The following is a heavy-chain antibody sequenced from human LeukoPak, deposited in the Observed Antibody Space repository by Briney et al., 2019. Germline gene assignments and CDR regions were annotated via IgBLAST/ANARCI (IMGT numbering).Heavy chain of an antibody. CDR2: ISGSGGST. CDR1: GFTFSSYA. J-gene: IGHJ4*02. Sequence: GGSLRLSCAASGFTFSSYAMSWVRQAPGEGLEWVSAISGSGGSTYYADSVKGRFTISRDNSKNTLYLQMNSLRAEDTAVYYCARGPGWSGEYYFDYWGQGTLVTVSS. V-gene: IGHV3-23*01. CDR3: ARGPGWSGEYYFDY. D-gene: IGHD6-19*01.